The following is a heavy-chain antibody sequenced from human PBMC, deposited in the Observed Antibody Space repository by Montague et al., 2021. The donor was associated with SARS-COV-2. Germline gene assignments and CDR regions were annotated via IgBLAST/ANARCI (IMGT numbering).Heavy chain of an antibody. J-gene: IGHJ5*02. V-gene: IGHV4-31*03. CDR1: GGSISSGGYY. Sequence: TLSLTCTFSGGSISSGGYYWSWIRQHPGKGLEWIGYIYYSGSTYYNPSLKSRVTISVDTSKNQFSLKLSSVTAADTAVYYCARGNTVRVYWFDPWGQGTLVTVSS. CDR2: IYYSGST. CDR3: ARGNTVRVYWFDP. D-gene: IGHD2/OR15-2a*01.